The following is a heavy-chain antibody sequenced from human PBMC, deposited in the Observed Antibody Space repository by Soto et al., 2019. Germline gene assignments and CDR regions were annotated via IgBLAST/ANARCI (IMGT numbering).Heavy chain of an antibody. CDR3: ARVAHCSGGSCRYYYYMEV. V-gene: IGHV1-18*01. CDR1: GYTFTSYG. CDR2: ISAYNGNT. Sequence: ASVKVSCKASGYTFTSYGISWVRQAPGQGLEWMGWISAYNGNTNYAQKLQGRVTMTTDTSTSTAYMELRSLRSDDTAVYYCARVAHCSGGSCRYYYYMEVWGKGTTVTVSS. J-gene: IGHJ6*03. D-gene: IGHD2-15*01.